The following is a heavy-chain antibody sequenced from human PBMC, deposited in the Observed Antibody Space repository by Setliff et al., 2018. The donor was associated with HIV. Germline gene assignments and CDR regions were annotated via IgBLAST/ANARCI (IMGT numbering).Heavy chain of an antibody. Sequence: GGSLRLSCAASGFTFSSYGMHWVRQAPGKGLEWVAFIRYDGNNKYYADSVMGRFTISRDNSKNTLYLQMNSLRAEDTAVYYCARVKYDSSGYLSYMDVWGKGTTVTVSS. J-gene: IGHJ6*03. V-gene: IGHV3-30*02. D-gene: IGHD3-22*01. CDR1: GFTFSSYG. CDR3: ARVKYDSSGYLSYMDV. CDR2: IRYDGNNK.